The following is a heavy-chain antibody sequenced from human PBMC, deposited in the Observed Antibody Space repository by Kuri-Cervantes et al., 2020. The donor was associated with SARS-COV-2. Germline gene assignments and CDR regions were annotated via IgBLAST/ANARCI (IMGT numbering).Heavy chain of an antibody. CDR1: GYTFTSYG. Sequence: SVKVSCKASGYTFTSYGIRWVRQAPGQGLEWMGGIIPIFGTANYAQKFQGRVTITADESTSTAYMELSSLRSEDTAVYYCARPYCSSTSCYTEDPYYYGMDVWGQGTTVTVSS. D-gene: IGHD2-2*02. V-gene: IGHV1-69*13. CDR2: IIPIFGTA. CDR3: ARPYCSSTSCYTEDPYYYGMDV. J-gene: IGHJ6*02.